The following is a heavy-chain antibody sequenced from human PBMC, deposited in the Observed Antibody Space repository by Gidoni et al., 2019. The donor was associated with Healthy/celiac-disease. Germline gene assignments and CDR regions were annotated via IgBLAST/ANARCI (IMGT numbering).Heavy chain of an antibody. J-gene: IGHJ4*02. CDR2: IYSGGST. D-gene: IGHD3-22*01. Sequence: EVQLVESGGGLVQPGGSLRLSCAASAFTVSSNYMSWVRQAPGKGLEWVSVIYSGGSTYYADYVKGRFTNSRDNSKNTLYLQMNSLRAEDTAVYYCAREPTPESDSSGYYSFDYWGQGTLVTVSS. CDR3: AREPTPESDSSGYYSFDY. V-gene: IGHV3-66*02. CDR1: AFTVSSNY.